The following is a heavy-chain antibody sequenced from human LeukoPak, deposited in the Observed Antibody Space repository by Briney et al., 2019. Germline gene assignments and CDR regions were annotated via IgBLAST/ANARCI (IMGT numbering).Heavy chain of an antibody. V-gene: IGHV2-5*02. CDR1: GFSLTTSGVG. CDR3: AHRLDQRTNWNYGNFDY. D-gene: IGHD1-7*01. CDR2: IYWDDDK. Sequence: SGPTLVNPTQTLTLTCTFSGFSLTTSGVGVGWIRQPPGQALEWLAVIYWDDDKRYSPSLRSRLSITKDTSKNQVVLTMTNMDPVDTGTYYCAHRLDQRTNWNYGNFDYWGQGTLVTVSS. J-gene: IGHJ4*02.